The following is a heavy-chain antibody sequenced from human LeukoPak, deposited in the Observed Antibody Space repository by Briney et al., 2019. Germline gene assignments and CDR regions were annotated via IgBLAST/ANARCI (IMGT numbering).Heavy chain of an antibody. CDR3: ARRLKGSYGNLFDY. J-gene: IGHJ4*02. D-gene: IGHD4-17*01. Sequence: ASVKVSCKASGYSFTTYATHWVRQAPGQRLEWMGWINPDKGVTKYSQNFQGRITVTRDTSASTTYMELSSLVSEDTAVYYCARRLKGSYGNLFDYWGQGTLVTVSS. V-gene: IGHV1-3*01. CDR2: INPDKGVT. CDR1: GYSFTTYA.